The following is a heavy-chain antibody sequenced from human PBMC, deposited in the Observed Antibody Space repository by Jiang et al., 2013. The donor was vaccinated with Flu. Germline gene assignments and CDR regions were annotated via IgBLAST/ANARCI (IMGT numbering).Heavy chain of an antibody. J-gene: IGHJ4*02. V-gene: IGHV3-30*18. CDR3: AKDSVDTAMGYYFDY. CDR2: ISYDGSNK. D-gene: IGHD5-18*01. Sequence: LSCAASGFTFSSYGMHWVRQAPGKGLEWVAVISYDGSNKYYADSVKGRFTISRDNSKNTLYLQMNSLRAEDTAVYYCAKDSVDTAMGYYFDYWGQGTLVTVSS. CDR1: GFTFSSYG.